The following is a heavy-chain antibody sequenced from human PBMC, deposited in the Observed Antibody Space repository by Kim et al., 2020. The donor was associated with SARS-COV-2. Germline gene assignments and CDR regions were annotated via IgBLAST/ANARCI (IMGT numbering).Heavy chain of an antibody. J-gene: IGHJ6*02. Sequence: GESLKISCKGSGYSFTSYWIGWVRQMPGKGLEWMGIIYPGDSDTRYSPSFQGQVTISADKSISTAYLQWSSLKASDTAMYYCARSRAHIRVYYDSSGYGGMDVWGQGTTVTVSS. V-gene: IGHV5-51*01. CDR3: ARSRAHIRVYYDSSGYGGMDV. CDR1: GYSFTSYW. D-gene: IGHD3-22*01. CDR2: IYPGDSDT.